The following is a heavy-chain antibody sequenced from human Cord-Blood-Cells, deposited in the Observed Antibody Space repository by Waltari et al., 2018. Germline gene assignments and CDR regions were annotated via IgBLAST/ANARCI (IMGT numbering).Heavy chain of an antibody. CDR2: IDYSGST. J-gene: IGHJ4*02. Sequence: QLQLQESGPGLVKPSETLSLTCTVSGGSISSSRYYWGWIRQPPGKGLEWIGSIDYSGSTYYNPSLKSRVTISVATSKNQFSLKLSSVTAADTAVYYCEYYGSGSYSFFDYWGQGTLVTVSS. CDR1: GGSISSSRYY. V-gene: IGHV4-39*01. D-gene: IGHD3-10*01. CDR3: EYYGSGSYSFFDY.